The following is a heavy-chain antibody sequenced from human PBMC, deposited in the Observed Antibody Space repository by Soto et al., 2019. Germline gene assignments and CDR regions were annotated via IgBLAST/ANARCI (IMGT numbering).Heavy chain of an antibody. J-gene: IGHJ4*02. CDR1: GFTFSSYS. Sequence: EVQLVESGGGLVQPGGSLRLSCAASGFTFSSYSMNWVRQAPGKGLEWVSYISSSSTIYYADSVKGRFTISRDNAKNSLYLQMNSLRDEDTAVYYCARDSSGYYYAPYYFDYWGQGTLVTVSS. D-gene: IGHD3-22*01. V-gene: IGHV3-48*02. CDR3: ARDSSGYYYAPYYFDY. CDR2: ISSSSTI.